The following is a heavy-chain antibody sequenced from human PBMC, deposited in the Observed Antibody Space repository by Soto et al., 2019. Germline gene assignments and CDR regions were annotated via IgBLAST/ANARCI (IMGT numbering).Heavy chain of an antibody. CDR2: IIPIFGTA. V-gene: IGHV1-69*12. CDR1: GGTFSSYA. CDR3: ARSKEYCTSTSCPSNFDY. J-gene: IGHJ4*02. Sequence: QVQLVQSGAEVKKPGSSVKVSCKASGGTFSSYAISWVRQAPGQGLEWMGGIIPIFGTANYAQKFQGRVTITADESTSTAYMELSSLRSEDTAVYYCARSKEYCTSTSCPSNFDYWGQGTLVTVSS. D-gene: IGHD2-2*01.